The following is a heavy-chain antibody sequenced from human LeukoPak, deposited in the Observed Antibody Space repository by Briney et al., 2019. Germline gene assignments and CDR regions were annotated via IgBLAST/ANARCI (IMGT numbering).Heavy chain of an antibody. CDR2: INHSGST. CDR3: ARQHGGSWRPPWFDP. D-gene: IGHD2-15*01. CDR1: GGSFSGYY. V-gene: IGHV4-34*01. J-gene: IGHJ5*02. Sequence: PSETLSLTCAVYGGSFSGYYWSWIRQPPGKGLEWIGEINHSGSTNYNPSLKSRVTISVDTSKNQFSLKLSSVTAADTAVYYCARQHGGSWRPPWFDPWGQGTLVTVSS.